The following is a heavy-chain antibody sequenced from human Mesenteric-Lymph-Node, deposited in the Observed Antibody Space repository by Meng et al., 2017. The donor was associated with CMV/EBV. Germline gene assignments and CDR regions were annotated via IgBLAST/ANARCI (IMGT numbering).Heavy chain of an antibody. Sequence: GESLKISCAASGFTFSSYAMHWVRQAPGKGLEWVAVISYDGSIKYYADSVKGRFTISRDNSKNTLYLQMNSLRAEDTAVYYCARSSSSSYSYYYYGMDVWGQGTTVTVSS. J-gene: IGHJ6*02. D-gene: IGHD6-6*01. CDR2: ISYDGSIK. CDR1: GFTFSSYA. V-gene: IGHV3-30*04. CDR3: ARSSSSSYSYYYYGMDV.